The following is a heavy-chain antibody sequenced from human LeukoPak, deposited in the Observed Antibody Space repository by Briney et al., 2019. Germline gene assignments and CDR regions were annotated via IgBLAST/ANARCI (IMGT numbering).Heavy chain of an antibody. CDR1: GFTFTSHA. D-gene: IGHD3-22*01. J-gene: IGHJ4*02. CDR3: ARSDYYDSSGYYSSDY. V-gene: IGHV3-23*01. Sequence: GGSLRLSCAASGFTFTSHAMSWVRQAPGKGLEWVSVISGSGITTYYADSVKGRFTISRDNSKNTLYLQMNSLRAEDTAVYYCARSDYYDSSGYYSSDYWGQGTLVTVSS. CDR2: ISGSGITT.